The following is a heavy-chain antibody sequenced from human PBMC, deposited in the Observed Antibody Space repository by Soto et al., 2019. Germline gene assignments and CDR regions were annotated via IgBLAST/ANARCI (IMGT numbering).Heavy chain of an antibody. D-gene: IGHD2-2*01. Sequence: PGGSLRLSCAASGFTFSSYAMSWVRQAPGKGLEWVSAISGSGGSTYYADSVKGRFTISRDNSKNTLYLQMNSLRAEDTAVYYCAKGHCSSTSCSNLFDYWGQGTLVTVS. CDR2: ISGSGGST. CDR3: AKGHCSSTSCSNLFDY. CDR1: GFTFSSYA. V-gene: IGHV3-23*01. J-gene: IGHJ4*02.